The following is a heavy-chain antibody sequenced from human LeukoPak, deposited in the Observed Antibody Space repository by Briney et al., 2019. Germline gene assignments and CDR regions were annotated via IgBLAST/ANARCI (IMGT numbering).Heavy chain of an antibody. CDR1: GFTFDDYA. CDR2: ISSSSSYI. J-gene: IGHJ5*02. Sequence: GSLRLSCAASGFTFDDYAMHWVRQAPGKGLEWVSSISSSSSYIYYADSVKGRFTISRDNAKNSLYLQMNSLRAEDTAVYYCARDLTSGGYHWGQGTLATVSS. D-gene: IGHD2-8*02. V-gene: IGHV3-21*01. CDR3: ARDLTSGGYH.